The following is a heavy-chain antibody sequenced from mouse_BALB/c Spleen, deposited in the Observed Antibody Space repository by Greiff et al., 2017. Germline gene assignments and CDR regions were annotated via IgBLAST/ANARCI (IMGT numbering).Heavy chain of an antibody. CDR3: ALYYGSSYWYFDV. V-gene: IGHV1-87*01. J-gene: IGHJ1*01. CDR1: GYTFTSYW. CDR2: IYPGDGDT. Sequence: VQLQQSGAELARPGASVKLSCKASGYTFTSYWMQWVKQRPGQGLEWIGAIYPGDGDTRYTQKFKGKATLTADKSSSTAYMQLSSLASEDSAVYYCALYYGSSYWYFDVWGAGTTVTVSS. D-gene: IGHD1-1*01.